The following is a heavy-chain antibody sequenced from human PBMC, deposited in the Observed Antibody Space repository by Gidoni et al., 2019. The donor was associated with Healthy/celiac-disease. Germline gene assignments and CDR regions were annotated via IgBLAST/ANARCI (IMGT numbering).Heavy chain of an antibody. CDR2: ISYDGSNK. CDR1: GFTFSSYD. V-gene: IGHV3-30-3*01. CDR3: ARDPYCSSTSCSTRLFDY. J-gene: IGHJ4*02. D-gene: IGHD2-2*01. Sequence: QVQLVESGGGVVQPGRSLRLSCAAAGFTFSSYDMHWVRQAPGKGLAWVAVISYDGSNKDYADSVKGRFTISRDNSKNTLYLQMNSLRAEDTAVYYCARDPYCSSTSCSTRLFDYWGQGTLVTVSS.